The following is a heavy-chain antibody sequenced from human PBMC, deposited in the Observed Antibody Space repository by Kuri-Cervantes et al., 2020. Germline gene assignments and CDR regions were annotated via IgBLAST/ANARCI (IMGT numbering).Heavy chain of an antibody. Sequence: SLKISCAASGFTFDDYAMHWVRQAPGKGLEWVSGISWNSGSIGYADSVKGRFTISRDNAKNSLYLQMNSLRAEDTAVYYCAKDGGFLGVRGPTLYYGMDVWGQGTTVTVSS. V-gene: IGHV3-9*01. CDR2: ISWNSGSI. CDR3: AKDGGFLGVRGPTLYYGMDV. D-gene: IGHD3-10*01. CDR1: GFTFDDYA. J-gene: IGHJ6*02.